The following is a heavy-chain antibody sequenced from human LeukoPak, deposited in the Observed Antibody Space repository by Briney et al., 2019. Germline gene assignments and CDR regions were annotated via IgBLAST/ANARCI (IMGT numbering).Heavy chain of an antibody. J-gene: IGHJ4*02. CDR1: GFTFGDYA. V-gene: IGHV3-49*04. CDR3: TRQRRGYIGYAPAIDVY. CDR2: IRSKAYGGTT. Sequence: GGSLRLSCTASGFTFGDYAMSWVRQAPGKGLEWVGFIRSKAYGGTTEYAASVKGRFTISRDDSKSIAYLQMNSLKTEDTAVYYCTRQRRGYIGYAPAIDVYWGQGTLVTASS. D-gene: IGHD5-12*01.